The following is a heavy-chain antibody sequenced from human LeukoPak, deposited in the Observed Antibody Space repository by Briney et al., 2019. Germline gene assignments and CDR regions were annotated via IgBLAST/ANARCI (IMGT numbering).Heavy chain of an antibody. CDR2: RKEDGSGA. CDR3: TRDSGYNAFDI. Sequence: GGSLSLSCAASGFTFRSSWKCWVRQAPGKGLEWVANRKEDGSGAHYVDSVRSRFTISRDNAKNSLYLQMNSLRAEDTALYYCTRDSGYNAFDIWGQGAMVSVSS. CDR1: GFTFRSSW. V-gene: IGHV3-7*01. D-gene: IGHD5-12*01. J-gene: IGHJ3*02.